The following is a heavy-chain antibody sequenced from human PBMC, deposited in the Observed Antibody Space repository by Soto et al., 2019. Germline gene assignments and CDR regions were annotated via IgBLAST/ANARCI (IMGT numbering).Heavy chain of an antibody. D-gene: IGHD6-13*01. J-gene: IGHJ5*02. V-gene: IGHV4-59*01. Sequence: SETLSLTCTVSGGSISSYYLSWIRQPPGKGLEWIGYIYYSGSTNYNPSLKSRVTISVDTSKNQFSLKLSSVTAADTAVYYCAREDSRNWFDPWGQGTLVTVSS. CDR3: AREDSRNWFDP. CDR1: GGSISSYY. CDR2: IYYSGST.